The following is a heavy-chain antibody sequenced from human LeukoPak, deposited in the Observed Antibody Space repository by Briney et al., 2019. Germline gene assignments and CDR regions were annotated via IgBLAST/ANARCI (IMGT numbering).Heavy chain of an antibody. CDR2: ISGSGGGT. CDR3: AKPRPSYSSSWYDH. V-gene: IGHV3-23*01. D-gene: IGHD6-13*01. CDR1: GFTFTSYA. Sequence: GGSLRLSCAASGFTFTSYAMSWVRQAPGKGLEWVSAISGSGGGTYYADSVKGRFTISRDNSKNTLYLQINSLRAEDTAVYYCAKPRPSYSSSWYDHWGQGTLVTDSS. J-gene: IGHJ5*02.